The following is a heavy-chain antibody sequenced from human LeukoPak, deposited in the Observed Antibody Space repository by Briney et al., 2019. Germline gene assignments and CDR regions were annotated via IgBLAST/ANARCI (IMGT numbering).Heavy chain of an antibody. V-gene: IGHV3-21*05. CDR3: ARGVANYYDSSGYQN. CDR1: GFTFSSYS. Sequence: GGSLRLSCAASGFTFSSYSMNWVRQAPGKGLEWVSYIGSSSGFTYDADSVKGRFTISRDNAKNSLYLQMNSLRAEDTAVYYCARGVANYYDSSGYQNWGQGTLVTVSS. J-gene: IGHJ4*02. CDR2: IGSSSGFT. D-gene: IGHD3-22*01.